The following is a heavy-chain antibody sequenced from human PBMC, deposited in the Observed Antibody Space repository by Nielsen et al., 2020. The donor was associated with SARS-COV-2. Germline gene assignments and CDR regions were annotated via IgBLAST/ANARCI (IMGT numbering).Heavy chain of an antibody. Sequence: GESLKISCAASGFTFSSYAMHWVRQAPGKGLEWVAVISYDGSNKYYADSVKGRFTISRDNSKNTLYLQMNSLRAEDTAVYYCAKGRRMDYFDYWGQGTLVTVSS. D-gene: IGHD2-8*01. CDR2: ISYDGSNK. CDR1: GFTFSSYA. V-gene: IGHV3-30*04. CDR3: AKGRRMDYFDY. J-gene: IGHJ4*02.